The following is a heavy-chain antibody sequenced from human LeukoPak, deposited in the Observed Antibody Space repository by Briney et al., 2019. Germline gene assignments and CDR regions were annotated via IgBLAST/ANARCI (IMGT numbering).Heavy chain of an antibody. CDR2: ISSRGDYM. Sequence: GGSLRLSCAASGFTFSTYSMNWVRQAPEKGLDWVSSISSRGDYMYSADSVEGGFTISRDSARISMYLQMNRMRAEDTAVYYCARGGYGSGSFDAFDIWGQGTMVTVSS. V-gene: IGHV3-21*01. D-gene: IGHD3-10*01. CDR3: ARGGYGSGSFDAFDI. J-gene: IGHJ3*02. CDR1: GFTFSTYS.